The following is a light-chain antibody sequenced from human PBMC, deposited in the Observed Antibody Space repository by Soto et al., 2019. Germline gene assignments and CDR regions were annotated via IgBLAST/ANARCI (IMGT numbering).Light chain of an antibody. J-gene: IGKJ4*01. CDR3: QQYNSNPLT. CDR1: QSVSSW. CDR2: KAS. Sequence: DIHMTQSPSTLSASVGDRVTITCRASQSVSSWLAWYQQKPGKVPKLLNYKASTLESGVPSRFSGSGSGTEFTLTISSLQPDDFATYYCQQYNSNPLTFGGGTKVEIK. V-gene: IGKV1-5*03.